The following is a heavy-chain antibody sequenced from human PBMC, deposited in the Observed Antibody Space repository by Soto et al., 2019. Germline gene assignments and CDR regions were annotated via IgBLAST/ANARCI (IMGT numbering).Heavy chain of an antibody. J-gene: IGHJ6*03. CDR3: AREGGCSGGSCYSYYYYYMDV. CDR1: GYTFTSYD. CDR2: MIPNIGIA. V-gene: IGHV1-69*04. Sequence: SVKVSCKASGYTFTSYDINWVRQATGQGLEWMGRMIPNIGIANYAQKFQGRVTMTADKSTSTAYMELSSLRSEDTAVYYCAREGGCSGGSCYSYYYYYMDVWGKGTTVTVSS. D-gene: IGHD2-15*01.